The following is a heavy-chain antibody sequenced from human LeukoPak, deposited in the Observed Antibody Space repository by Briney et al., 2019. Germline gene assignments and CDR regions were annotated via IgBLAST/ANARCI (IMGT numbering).Heavy chain of an antibody. V-gene: IGHV4-38-2*02. J-gene: IGHJ4*02. CDR3: ARDLGQWLVPFGY. CDR1: GYAISSGYY. D-gene: IGHD6-19*01. Sequence: SETLSLTCTVSGYAISSGYYWGWIGQPPGKGLEWIGSIYHSGSTYYNPSLKSRVTISVDTSKNQFSLKLSSVTAADTAVYYCARDLGQWLVPFGYWGQGTLVTVSS. CDR2: IYHSGST.